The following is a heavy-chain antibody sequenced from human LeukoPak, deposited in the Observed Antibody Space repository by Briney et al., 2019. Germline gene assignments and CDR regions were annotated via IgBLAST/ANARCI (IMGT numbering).Heavy chain of an antibody. Sequence: SETLSLTCTVSAGSISSGNYYWSWIRQPAGKGLEWIGRIYTSGSTNYNPSLKSRVTISVDTSKNRFSLKLSSVTAADTAVYYCARGAPELSRDGYNYYFDYWGQGTLVTVSS. CDR2: IYTSGST. V-gene: IGHV4-61*02. D-gene: IGHD5-24*01. CDR1: AGSISSGNYY. J-gene: IGHJ4*02. CDR3: ARGAPELSRDGYNYYFDY.